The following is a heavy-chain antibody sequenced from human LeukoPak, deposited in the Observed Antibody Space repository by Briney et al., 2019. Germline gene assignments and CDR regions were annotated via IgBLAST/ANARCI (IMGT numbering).Heavy chain of an antibody. V-gene: IGHV3-23*01. CDR1: GFTFNTYG. Sequence: GGSLRLSCAASGFTFNTYGMSWVRQAPGRGLEWASGISGSGGATYYADSVRGRFTIARDNSKNTLYLQMNSLRVEDTAVYYCAKLLVSATAYWGQGALVTVSS. D-gene: IGHD2-8*02. CDR2: ISGSGGAT. CDR3: AKLLVSATAY. J-gene: IGHJ4*02.